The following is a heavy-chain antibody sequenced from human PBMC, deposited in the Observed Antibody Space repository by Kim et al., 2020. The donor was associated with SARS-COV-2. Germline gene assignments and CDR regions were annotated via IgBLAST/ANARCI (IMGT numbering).Heavy chain of an antibody. CDR2: TRNKANSYTT. J-gene: IGHJ6*02. CDR3: ARGGLEVVRGVRGDYYYYGMDV. Sequence: GGSLRLSCAASGFTFSDHYMDWVRQAPGKGLEWVGRTRNKANSYTTEYAASVKGRFTISRDDSKNSLYLQMNSLKTEDTAVYYCARGGLEVVRGVRGDYYYYGMDVWGQGTTVTVSS. D-gene: IGHD3-10*01. V-gene: IGHV3-72*01. CDR1: GFTFSDHY.